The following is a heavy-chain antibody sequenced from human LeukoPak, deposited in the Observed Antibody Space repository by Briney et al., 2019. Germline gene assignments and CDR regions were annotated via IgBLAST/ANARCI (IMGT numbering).Heavy chain of an antibody. V-gene: IGHV3-48*03. CDR1: GFTFSSYE. CDR3: GASRQYVGAFDI. Sequence: GGSLRLSCAASGFTFSSYELYWVRQAPGKGLEWISYISSSSTIMKYADSVRGRFTISRDDARESLYLQMSSLRADDTAIYYCGASRQYVGAFDIWGQGTLVTVSS. CDR2: ISSSSTIM. D-gene: IGHD3-16*01. J-gene: IGHJ3*02.